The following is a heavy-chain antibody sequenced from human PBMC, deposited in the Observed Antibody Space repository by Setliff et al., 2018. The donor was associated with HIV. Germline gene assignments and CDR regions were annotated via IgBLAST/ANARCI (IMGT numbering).Heavy chain of an antibody. J-gene: IGHJ6*02. Sequence: GGSLRLSCTASGFTFGDYAMSWVRQAPGKGLEWVGFIRSKAYGGTTEYAASVKGRFTISRDDSKSIAYLQMNSLKTEDTAVYYCSRGGGLYYYYGLDVWGQGTTVTVSS. D-gene: IGHD3-16*01. CDR1: GFTFGDYA. CDR2: IRSKAYGGTT. V-gene: IGHV3-49*04. CDR3: SRGGGLYYYYGLDV.